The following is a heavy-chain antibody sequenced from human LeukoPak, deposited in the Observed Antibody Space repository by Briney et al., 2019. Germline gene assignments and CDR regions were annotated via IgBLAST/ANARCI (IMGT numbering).Heavy chain of an antibody. CDR3: ARDLSPSTTEMDY. V-gene: IGHV3-21*01. D-gene: IGHD4-11*01. CDR1: GFTFSSYS. J-gene: IGHJ4*02. CDR2: ISSSSSYI. Sequence: PGGPLRLSCAASGFTFSSYSMNWVRQAPGKGLEWVSSISSSSSYIYYADSVKGRFTISRDNAKNSLYLQMNSLRAEDTAVYYCARDLSPSTTEMDYWGQGTLVTVSS.